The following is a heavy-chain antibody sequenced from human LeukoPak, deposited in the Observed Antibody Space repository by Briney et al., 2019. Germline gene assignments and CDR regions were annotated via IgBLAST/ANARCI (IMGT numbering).Heavy chain of an antibody. CDR1: GFTFSSYW. Sequence: TGGSLRLSCAASGFTFSSYWTSWVRQAPGKGLEWVSSISSSSSYIYYADSVKGRFTISRDNAKNSLYLQMNSLRAEDTAVYYCARGRRNSGSYSDYWGQGTLVTVSS. D-gene: IGHD1-26*01. CDR3: ARGRRNSGSYSDY. J-gene: IGHJ4*02. V-gene: IGHV3-21*01. CDR2: ISSSSSYI.